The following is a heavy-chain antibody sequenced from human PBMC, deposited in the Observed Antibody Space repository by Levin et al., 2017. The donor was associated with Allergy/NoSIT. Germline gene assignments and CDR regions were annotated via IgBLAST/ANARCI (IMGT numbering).Heavy chain of an antibody. V-gene: IGHV3-72*01. D-gene: IGHD5-12*01. Sequence: LSLTCAASGFTFSDHYMDWVRQAPGKGLEWVGRSRNKGNSYTTEYAASVKGRFTISRDDSKSSLFLQMNSLKAEDTAVYYCTREISGMTGVVDYWGRGTLVTVSS. J-gene: IGHJ4*02. CDR1: GFTFSDHY. CDR3: TREISGMTGVVDY. CDR2: SRNKGNSYTT.